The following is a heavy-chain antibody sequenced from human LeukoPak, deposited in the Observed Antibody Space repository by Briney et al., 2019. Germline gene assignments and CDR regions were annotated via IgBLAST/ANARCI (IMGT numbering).Heavy chain of an antibody. Sequence: GASVKVSCKASGYTFTGYYMHWVRQAPGQGLEWMGWINPNSGGTNYAQKFQGRVTMTRDTSISTAYMELSRLRSDDTAVYYCAREYNWNDVWFDPWGQGTLVTVSS. J-gene: IGHJ5*02. CDR3: AREYNWNDVWFDP. D-gene: IGHD1-1*01. V-gene: IGHV1-2*02. CDR2: INPNSGGT. CDR1: GYTFTGYY.